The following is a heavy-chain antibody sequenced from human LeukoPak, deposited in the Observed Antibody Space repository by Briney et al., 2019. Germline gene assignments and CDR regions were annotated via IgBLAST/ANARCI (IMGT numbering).Heavy chain of an antibody. CDR2: IYYSGST. CDR1: GGYISSYY. D-gene: IGHD4-17*01. CDR3: ARHRSSSGDLDY. V-gene: IGHV4-59*08. J-gene: IGHJ4*02. Sequence: SETLSLTCTVSGGYISSYYWSWIRQPPGKGLEWIGYIYYSGSTNYNPSLKSRVTISVDTSKNQFSLKLSSVTAADTAVYYCARHRSSSGDLDYWGQGTLVTVSS.